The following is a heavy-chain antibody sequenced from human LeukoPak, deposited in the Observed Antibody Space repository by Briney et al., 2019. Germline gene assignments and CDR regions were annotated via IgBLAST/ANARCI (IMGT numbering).Heavy chain of an antibody. CDR1: GGSFSGYY. CDR3: ARGPYSYDSSGAFDI. CDR2: INHSGST. J-gene: IGHJ3*02. V-gene: IGHV4-34*01. D-gene: IGHD3-22*01. Sequence: SETLSLTCAVYGGSFSGYYWSWIRQPPGKGLEWIGEINHSGSTNYNPSLKSRVTILVDTSKNQFSLKLSSVTAADTAVYFCARGPYSYDSSGAFDIWGQGTMVTVSS.